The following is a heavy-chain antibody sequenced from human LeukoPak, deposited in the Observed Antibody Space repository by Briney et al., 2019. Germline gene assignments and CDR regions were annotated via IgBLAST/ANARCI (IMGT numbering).Heavy chain of an antibody. D-gene: IGHD1-7*01. CDR3: ARGNYAFHY. V-gene: IGHV4-34*01. CDR2: INHSGST. Sequence: PSETLSLTCAVSGGSFSGKYWTWIRQPPGKGLEWIGEINHSGSTNYNPSLKSRVTISVDTSKNQFSLKLSSVTAADTAVYYCARGNYAFHYWGQGTLVTVSS. CDR1: GGSFSGKY. J-gene: IGHJ4*02.